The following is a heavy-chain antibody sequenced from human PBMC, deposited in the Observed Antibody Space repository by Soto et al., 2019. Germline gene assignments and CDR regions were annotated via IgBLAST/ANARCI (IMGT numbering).Heavy chain of an antibody. V-gene: IGHV4-39*02. Sequence: SETLSLTCIVSGASFSDANYYWVWIRQPPGEGLEWIGSFYYDGGTYYNASLKSRVTISVDTSKNHFSLMLTSVTAADTDVYYCARRSHIVVAPPWGQGTLVTVSS. CDR2: FYYDGGT. D-gene: IGHD2-21*01. CDR3: ARRSHIVVAPP. J-gene: IGHJ4*02. CDR1: GASFSDANYY.